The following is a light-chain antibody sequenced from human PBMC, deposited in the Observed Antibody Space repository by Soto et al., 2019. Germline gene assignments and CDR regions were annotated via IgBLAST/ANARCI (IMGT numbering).Light chain of an antibody. CDR3: QTWETGSVI. J-gene: IGLJ2*01. CDR2: VNNDGSH. Sequence: QLVLTQSPSASASLGASVKLTCTLSSGHSRNAIAWHQQLPQKGPRYLMKVNNDGSHAKGAGIPDRFSGSSSGAERYLIISSLQSDDEADYYCQTWETGSVIFGGGTKLPS. V-gene: IGLV4-69*01. CDR1: SGHSRNA.